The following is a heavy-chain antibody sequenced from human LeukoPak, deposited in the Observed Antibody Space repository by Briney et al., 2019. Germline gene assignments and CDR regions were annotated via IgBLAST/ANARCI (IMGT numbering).Heavy chain of an antibody. CDR3: AKDATDCGGDCYSGLFDY. Sequence: GGSLRLSCAASGFTLDDYAMHWVRQAPGKGLEWVSLISGDGGSTYYADSVKGRFTISRDNSKNSLYLQMNSLRTEDTALYYCAKDATDCGGDCYSGLFDYWGQGTLVTVSS. V-gene: IGHV3-43*02. CDR2: ISGDGGST. D-gene: IGHD2-21*02. J-gene: IGHJ4*02. CDR1: GFTLDDYA.